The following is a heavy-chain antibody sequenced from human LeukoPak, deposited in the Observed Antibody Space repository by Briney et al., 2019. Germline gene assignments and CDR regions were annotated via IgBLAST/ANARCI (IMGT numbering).Heavy chain of an antibody. V-gene: IGHV3-66*02. J-gene: IGHJ4*02. CDR3: ARDHGGYTSDY. Sequence: GGALRLSCAASGFTVSSNYMSWVRQAPGKGLEWVSVIYSGGSTYYADSVKGRFTISRDNSKNTLYLQMNSLRAEDTAVYYCARDHGGYTSDYCGQGTLVTVSS. CDR1: GFTVSSNY. CDR2: IYSGGST. D-gene: IGHD5-12*01.